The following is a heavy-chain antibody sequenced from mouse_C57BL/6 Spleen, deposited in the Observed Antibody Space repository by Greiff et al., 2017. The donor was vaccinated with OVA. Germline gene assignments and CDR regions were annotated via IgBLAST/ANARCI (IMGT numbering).Heavy chain of an antibody. CDR2: INPNNGGT. CDR3: AFGYYGLDY. CDR1: GYTFTDYN. D-gene: IGHD2-3*01. Sequence: DVKLQESGPELVKPGASVKMSCKASGYTFTDYNMHWVKQSHGKSLEWIGYINPNNGGTSYNQKCKGKATLTVNKSSSTAYMELRSLTSEDSAVYYCAFGYYGLDYWGQGTTLKVSS. V-gene: IGHV1-22*01. J-gene: IGHJ2*01.